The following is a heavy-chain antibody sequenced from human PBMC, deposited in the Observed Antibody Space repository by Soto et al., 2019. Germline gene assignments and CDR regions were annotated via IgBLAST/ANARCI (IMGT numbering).Heavy chain of an antibody. Sequence: ASVKVSCKASGYTFTSYGISWVRQAPGQGLEWMGWISAYNGNTNYAQKLQGRVTMTTXXXXXXAXMXLXXLXSDXTAVYYCARDKGEPGGLLDSWGRGTLVTVSS. V-gene: IGHV1-18*01. D-gene: IGHD1-26*01. CDR2: ISAYNGNT. CDR3: ARDKGEPGGLLDS. CDR1: GYTFTSYG. J-gene: IGHJ4*02.